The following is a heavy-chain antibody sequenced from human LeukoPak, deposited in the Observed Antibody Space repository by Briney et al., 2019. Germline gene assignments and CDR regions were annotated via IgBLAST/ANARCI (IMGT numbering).Heavy chain of an antibody. CDR1: GYRFTSYG. Sequence: ASVKVSCKASGYRFTSYGISWVRQAPGQGLDWMGWISAYNGNTNYAQKLQGRVTMTTDTSTSTGYMELRSLRSDDTAVYYCARGGDGDILTGLVFDYWGQGTLVTVSS. V-gene: IGHV1-18*01. J-gene: IGHJ4*02. CDR2: ISAYNGNT. D-gene: IGHD3-9*01. CDR3: ARGGDGDILTGLVFDY.